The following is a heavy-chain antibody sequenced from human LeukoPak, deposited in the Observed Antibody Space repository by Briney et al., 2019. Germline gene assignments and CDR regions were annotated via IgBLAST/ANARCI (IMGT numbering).Heavy chain of an antibody. CDR3: ARDGGGYFDY. CDR1: GFTFSSSW. Sequence: PGGSLRLSCGASGFTFSSSWMSWVRQAPGKGLEWVANIKQEGSEKYYVDSVKRRFTISRDNAKNSLYLQMNSLRAEDTAVYYCARDGGGYFDYWGQGTLVTVSS. CDR2: IKQEGSEK. D-gene: IGHD3-16*01. V-gene: IGHV3-7*01. J-gene: IGHJ4*02.